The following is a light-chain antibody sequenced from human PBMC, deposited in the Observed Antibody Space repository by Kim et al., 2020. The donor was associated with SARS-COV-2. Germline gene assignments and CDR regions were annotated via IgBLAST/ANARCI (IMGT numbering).Light chain of an antibody. CDR2: AAS. CDR3: QQFNDYPRT. J-gene: IGKJ1*01. CDR1: QGISSY. Sequence: ASVGDRVTITCRASQGISSYLAWYQQKPGNAPKLLIYAASTLQSGVLSRFSGSGSGTDFTLTISSLQPEDFATYYCQQFNDYPRTFGQGTKVDIK. V-gene: IGKV1-9*01.